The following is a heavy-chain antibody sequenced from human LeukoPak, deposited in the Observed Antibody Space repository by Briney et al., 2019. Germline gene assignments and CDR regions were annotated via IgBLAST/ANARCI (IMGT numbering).Heavy chain of an antibody. Sequence: PVGSLRLSSAASRFTPRFYAMSWGCEGPGEGLWSVLAISVSSDTTSYADSVEGRFTISRDNSKNTLYLQMNSLRAEDTAVYYCAKSDYYDSSGHPSSFEYWGQGTLVTVSS. CDR1: RFTPRFYA. J-gene: IGHJ4*02. CDR2: ISVSSDTT. CDR3: AKSDYYDSSGHPSSFEY. D-gene: IGHD3-22*01. V-gene: IGHV3-23*01.